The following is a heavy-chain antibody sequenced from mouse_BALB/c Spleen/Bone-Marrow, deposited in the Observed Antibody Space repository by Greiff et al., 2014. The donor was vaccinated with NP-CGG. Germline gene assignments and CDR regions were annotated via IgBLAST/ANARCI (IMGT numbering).Heavy chain of an antibody. CDR1: GFTFTSYW. D-gene: IGHD1-1*01. CDR2: INPTTGYT. CDR3: PNDGNDIFAY. J-gene: IGHJ3*01. V-gene: IGHV1-7*01. Sequence: QVQLQQSGAELAKPGASVKLSCKASGFTFTSYWMHWVKQRPGQGLEWIGYINPTTGYTEYNQKFKDKATLTADKSSSTAYMQLRTETTDVYEGYRCPNDGNDIFAYWGQGTLLTVSA.